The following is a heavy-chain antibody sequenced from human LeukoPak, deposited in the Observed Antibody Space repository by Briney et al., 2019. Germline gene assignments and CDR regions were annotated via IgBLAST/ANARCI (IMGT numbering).Heavy chain of an antibody. CDR1: GFTFSTYW. CDR2: INSDGSST. V-gene: IGHV3-74*01. D-gene: IGHD4-17*01. Sequence: GGSLRLSCAASGFTFSTYWMNWVRQPPGKGLVWVSRINSDGSSTTYADSVKGRFTISRDNAKNSLYLQMNSLRAEDTAVYYCAIEDYGDYWTSIDYWGQGTLVTVSS. J-gene: IGHJ4*02. CDR3: AIEDYGDYWTSIDY.